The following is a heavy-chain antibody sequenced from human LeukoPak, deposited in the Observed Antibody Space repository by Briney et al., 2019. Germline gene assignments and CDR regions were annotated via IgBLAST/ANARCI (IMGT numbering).Heavy chain of an antibody. CDR2: INPNSSGT. J-gene: IGHJ5*02. V-gene: IGHV1-2*02. CDR3: ARERLRFLEWLSVPPPHCEFDP. Sequence: GASVKVSCKASGYTFTGYYMHWVRQAPGQGLEWMGWINPNSSGTNYAQKFQDRVTMTRDTSISTAYMELSRLRSDDMAVYYCARERLRFLEWLSVPPPHCEFDPWGQGTLVTVSS. CDR1: GYTFTGYY. D-gene: IGHD3-3*01.